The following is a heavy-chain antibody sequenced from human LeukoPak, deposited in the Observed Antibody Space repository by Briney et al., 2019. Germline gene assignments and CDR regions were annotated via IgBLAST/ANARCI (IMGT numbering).Heavy chain of an antibody. Sequence: PGRSLRLSCAASGFTFSSYGMHWVRQAPGKGLEWVAFIRYDGSNKYYADSVKGRFTISRDNSKNTLYLQMNSLRAEDTAVYYCAKDGGWGYEDAFDIWGQGTMVTVSS. V-gene: IGHV3-30*02. CDR3: AKDGGWGYEDAFDI. J-gene: IGHJ3*02. CDR1: GFTFSSYG. CDR2: IRYDGSNK. D-gene: IGHD7-27*01.